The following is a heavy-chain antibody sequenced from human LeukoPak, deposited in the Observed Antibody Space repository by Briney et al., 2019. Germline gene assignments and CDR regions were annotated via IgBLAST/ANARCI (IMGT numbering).Heavy chain of an antibody. V-gene: IGHV3-21*01. CDR3: AREGSDYDILTGYYYYYFDY. CDR2: ISSSSSYI. CDR1: GFTFSSYS. Sequence: GGSLRLSCAASGFTFSSYSMNWVRQAPGKGLEWVSSISSSSSYIYYADSVKGRFTISRDNAKNSLYLQMNGLRAEDTAVYYCAREGSDYDILTGYYYYYFDYWGQGTLVTVSS. D-gene: IGHD3-9*01. J-gene: IGHJ4*02.